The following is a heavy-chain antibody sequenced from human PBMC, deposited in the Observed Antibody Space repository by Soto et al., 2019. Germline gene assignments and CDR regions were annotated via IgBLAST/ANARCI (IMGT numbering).Heavy chain of an antibody. D-gene: IGHD3-10*01. V-gene: IGHV3-23*01. CDR1: GFTLSSNS. J-gene: IGHJ5*02. CDR2: ISNDGSTT. Sequence: PGGSLRLSCAASGFTLSSNSMAWVRQAPGKRLQWVSGISNDGSTTFYIDSARGRFTISRDTSTNTLYLQMDSLRVEDTAVYFCAKWSGFGDAWGQGTLVTVSS. CDR3: AKWSGFGDA.